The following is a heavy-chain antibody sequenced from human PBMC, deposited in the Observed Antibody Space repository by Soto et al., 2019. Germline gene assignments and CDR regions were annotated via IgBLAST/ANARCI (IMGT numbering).Heavy chain of an antibody. CDR1: GGSISSGHYY. CDR2: ISYSGNT. J-gene: IGHJ4*02. V-gene: IGHV4-30-4*01. Sequence: QVQLQESGPGPVKPSQTLSLTCTVSGGSISSGHYYWSWIRQPLGKGLEWIGFISYSGNTYYSASLKSRVTISVDTSKNQFSLNLSFVTAADTAVYYCATMGTPATGLFYFDNWGQGTLVTVSS. CDR3: ATMGTPATGLFYFDN. D-gene: IGHD1-7*01.